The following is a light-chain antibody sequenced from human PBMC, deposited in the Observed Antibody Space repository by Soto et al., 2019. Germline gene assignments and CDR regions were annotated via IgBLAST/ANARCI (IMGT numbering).Light chain of an antibody. CDR2: GAS. Sequence: IQITQSPSTLFASVGDRVTITCRASQSVSDLLAWYQQKPGNPPKLLISGASSLQSGVPSRFSGSASGTEFTLTISSLQPDDIATYYCQQCHRYLTFGQGTKVDIK. CDR3: QQCHRYLT. J-gene: IGKJ1*01. V-gene: IGKV1-5*01. CDR1: QSVSDL.